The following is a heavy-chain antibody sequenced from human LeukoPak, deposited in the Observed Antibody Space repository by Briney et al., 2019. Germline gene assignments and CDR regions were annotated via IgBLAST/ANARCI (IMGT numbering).Heavy chain of an antibody. CDR2: MSGSGGNT. CDR1: GSTFDDYG. CDR3: AKDVTSVGYHYMDV. V-gene: IGHV3-23*01. Sequence: GGSLRLSCAASGSTFDDYGMSWVRHAPGKGLEWVSGMSGSGGNTFYADSVKGRFTISRDNSKNTLYLQMNSLRAEDTAVYYCAKDVTSVGYHYMDVWGKGTTATVSS. J-gene: IGHJ6*03. D-gene: IGHD4-23*01.